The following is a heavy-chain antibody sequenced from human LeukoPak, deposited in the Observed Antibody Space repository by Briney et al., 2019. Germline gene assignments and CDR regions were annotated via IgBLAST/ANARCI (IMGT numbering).Heavy chain of an antibody. CDR2: IIPIFGTA. Sequence: SVKVSCKASGGTFSSYAISWVRQAPGQGLEWMGGIIPIFGTANYAQKFQGRVTITADKSTSTAYMGLSSLRSEDTAVYYCARRAKLGGGSSFDYWGQGTLVTVSS. D-gene: IGHD2-15*01. CDR1: GGTFSSYA. V-gene: IGHV1-69*06. J-gene: IGHJ4*02. CDR3: ARRAKLGGGSSFDY.